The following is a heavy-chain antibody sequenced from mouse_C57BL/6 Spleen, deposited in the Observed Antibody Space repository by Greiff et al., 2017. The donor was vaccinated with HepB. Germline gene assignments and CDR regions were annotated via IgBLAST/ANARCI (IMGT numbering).Heavy chain of an antibody. D-gene: IGHD1-1*01. Sequence: QVQLQQPGAELVMPGASVKLSCKASGYTFTSYWMHWVKQRPGQGLEWIGMIHPNSGSTNYNEKFKSKATLTVDKSSITAYMQLSSLTSEDSAVYYCARGGLFMPFAYWGQGTLVTVSA. CDR2: IHPNSGST. CDR3: ARGGLFMPFAY. J-gene: IGHJ3*01. CDR1: GYTFTSYW. V-gene: IGHV1-64*01.